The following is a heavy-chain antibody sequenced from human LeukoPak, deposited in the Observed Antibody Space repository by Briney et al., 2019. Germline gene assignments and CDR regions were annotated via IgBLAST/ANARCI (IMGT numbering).Heavy chain of an antibody. CDR3: ARLGYAEVWVDY. J-gene: IGHJ4*02. V-gene: IGHV4-39*07. D-gene: IGHD5-12*01. CDR2: IYYSGST. CDR1: GGSISSSSYY. Sequence: KPSETLSLTCTVSGGSISSSSYYWGWIRQPPGKGLEWIGSIYYSGSTYYNPSLKSRVTISVDTSKNQFSLKLSSVTAADTAVYYCARLGYAEVWVDYWGQGALVTVSS.